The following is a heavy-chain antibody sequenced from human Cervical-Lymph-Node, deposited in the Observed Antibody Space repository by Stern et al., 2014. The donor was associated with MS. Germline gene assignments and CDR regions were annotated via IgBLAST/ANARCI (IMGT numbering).Heavy chain of an antibody. V-gene: IGHV4-39*01. CDR1: GGSISSSSYY. CDR2: IYYSGST. D-gene: IGHD4-17*01. Sequence: LKLQESGPGLVKPSETLSLTCTVSGGSISSSSYYWGWIRQPPGKGLEWLGRIYYSGSTYYNPSLKSRVTISVDTSKNQVYATLSSVTAADTAVYYCARHDGDYPNWFDPWGQGTLVTVSS. J-gene: IGHJ5*02. CDR3: ARHDGDYPNWFDP.